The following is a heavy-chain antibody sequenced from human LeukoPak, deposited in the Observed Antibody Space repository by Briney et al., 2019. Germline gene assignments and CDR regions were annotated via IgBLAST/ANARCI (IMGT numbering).Heavy chain of an antibody. V-gene: IGHV4-39*07. CDR2: IYHSGST. Sequence: SETLSLTCTVSGGSISSSSYYWGWIRQPPGKGLEWIGYIYHSGSTYYNPSLKSRVTISVDRSKNQFSLKLSSVTAADTAVYYCARRKDGSESEYLDYWGQGTLVTVSS. D-gene: IGHD3-10*01. CDR1: GGSISSSSYY. CDR3: ARRKDGSESEYLDY. J-gene: IGHJ4*02.